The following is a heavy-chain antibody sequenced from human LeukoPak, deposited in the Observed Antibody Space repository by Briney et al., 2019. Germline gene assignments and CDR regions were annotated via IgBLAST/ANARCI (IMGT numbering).Heavy chain of an antibody. J-gene: IGHJ4*02. V-gene: IGHV4-59*01. D-gene: IGHD2-21*01. CDR1: GAPLTSYY. CDR3: AAFCAGGTCPVY. Sequence: SETLSLTCTVSGAPLTSYYWTWVRQPPGKGLEWIGNIHYSGGPVYNLSLKSRLTMSLDMSKNQVSLKLSSVTAADTAVYYCAAFCAGGTCPVYWGQGTLVTVSS. CDR2: IHYSGGP.